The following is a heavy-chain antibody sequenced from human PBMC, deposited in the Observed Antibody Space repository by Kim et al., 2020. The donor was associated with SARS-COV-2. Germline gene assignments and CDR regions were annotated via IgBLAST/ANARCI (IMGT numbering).Heavy chain of an antibody. J-gene: IGHJ4*02. CDR1: GGSISSYY. CDR2: IFYSGST. D-gene: IGHD4-17*01. V-gene: IGHV4-59*01. Sequence: SETLSLTCTVSGGSISSYYWSWIRQPPGKGLEWIGYIFYSGSTNYNPSLKSRVTISVDTSKNQFSLKLSSVTAADTAVYYCAATTVTPQTFDYWGQGTLVTVSS. CDR3: AATTVTPQTFDY.